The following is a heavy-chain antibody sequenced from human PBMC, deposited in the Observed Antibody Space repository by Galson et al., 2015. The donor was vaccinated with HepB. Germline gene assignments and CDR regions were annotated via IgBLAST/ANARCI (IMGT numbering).Heavy chain of an antibody. CDR2: IIPILGIA. Sequence: SVKVSCKASGGTFSSYAISWVRQAPGQGLEWMGRIIPILGIANYAQKFQGRVTITADKSTSTAYMELSSLRSEDTAVYYCARDFSSWYFSYWGQGTLVTVSS. CDR3: ARDFSSWYFSY. CDR1: GGTFSSYA. J-gene: IGHJ4*02. D-gene: IGHD6-13*01. V-gene: IGHV1-69*04.